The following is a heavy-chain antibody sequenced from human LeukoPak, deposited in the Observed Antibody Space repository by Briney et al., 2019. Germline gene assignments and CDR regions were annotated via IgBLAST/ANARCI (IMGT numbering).Heavy chain of an antibody. CDR2: IYYSGST. Sequence: SETLSLTCTVSEGSISSSSHYWGWIRQPPGKGLEWIGNIYYSGSTYYKSSLKSRVTISVDTSKNQFSLKLSSVTAADTAVYYCVREGWQWLVHAFDIWGQGTMVTGSS. J-gene: IGHJ3*02. CDR3: VREGWQWLVHAFDI. V-gene: IGHV4-39*07. D-gene: IGHD6-19*01. CDR1: EGSISSSSHY.